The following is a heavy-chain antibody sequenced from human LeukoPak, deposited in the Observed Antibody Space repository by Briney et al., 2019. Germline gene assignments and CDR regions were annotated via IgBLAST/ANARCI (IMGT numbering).Heavy chain of an antibody. V-gene: IGHV3-23*01. Sequence: GGSLRLSCAASGFTFSSYSMNWVRQAPGKGLEWVATISGGGLSTYYADSAKGRLTLSRDNSENTVFLQMNSLRVEDTATYYCAKALYYDSHGRGLDNWGQGTLVIVTS. CDR2: ISGGGLST. J-gene: IGHJ4*02. D-gene: IGHD3-22*01. CDR1: GFTFSSYS. CDR3: AKALYYDSHGRGLDN.